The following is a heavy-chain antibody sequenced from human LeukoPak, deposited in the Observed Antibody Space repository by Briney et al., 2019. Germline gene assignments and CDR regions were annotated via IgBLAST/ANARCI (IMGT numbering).Heavy chain of an antibody. Sequence: GASVKVSCKTSGYTFTGYDINWVRQATGQGLEWMGWMNPNSGNTGYAQKFQGRVTKTRNTSISTAYMELSSLRSEDTAVYYCARGSIAAAGTGYWGQGTLVTVSS. D-gene: IGHD6-13*01. V-gene: IGHV1-8*01. CDR2: MNPNSGNT. CDR1: GYTFTGYD. J-gene: IGHJ4*02. CDR3: ARGSIAAAGTGY.